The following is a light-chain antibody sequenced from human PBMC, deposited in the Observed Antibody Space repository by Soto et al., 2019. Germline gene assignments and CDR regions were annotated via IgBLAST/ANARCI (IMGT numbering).Light chain of an antibody. CDR1: QSIGRF. CDR2: VAS. V-gene: IGKV1-39*01. Sequence: DIQMTQSPSSLSASVGDRVTITCRASQSIGRFLNWHQQKPGKAPNVLINVASTLRSGVPSRFSGSRSGTDFNLTINSLQAEDFSTYFCQQSFTTPLTFGGGTKVEIK. J-gene: IGKJ4*02. CDR3: QQSFTTPLT.